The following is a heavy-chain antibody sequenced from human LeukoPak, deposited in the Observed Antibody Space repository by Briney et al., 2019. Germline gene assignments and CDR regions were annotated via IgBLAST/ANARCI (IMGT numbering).Heavy chain of an antibody. J-gene: IGHJ4*02. CDR3: ATKQWLAPPPDS. Sequence: GGSLRLSCAASGFTFSKYWMLWVRQAPGKGLESVSRINTDGAVTTYADSVKGRFTVSRDNADNTMFLQMNSVRDEGTAVYYCATKQWLAPPPDSWGQGTPVTVSS. CDR1: GFTFSKYW. CDR2: INTDGAVT. V-gene: IGHV3-74*01. D-gene: IGHD6-19*01.